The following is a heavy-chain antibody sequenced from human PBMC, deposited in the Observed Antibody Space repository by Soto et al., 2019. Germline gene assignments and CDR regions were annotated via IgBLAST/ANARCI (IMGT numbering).Heavy chain of an antibody. J-gene: IGHJ1*01. Sequence: QVQLVESGGGVVQPGRSLRLSCAASGFTFSSYAMHWVRQAPGKGLEWVAVISYDGSNKYYADSVKGRFTISRDNSKNTLYLQMISLRAEDTAVYYCARDHYPWGQGTLVTVSS. V-gene: IGHV3-30-3*01. D-gene: IGHD3-10*01. CDR2: ISYDGSNK. CDR3: ARDHYP. CDR1: GFTFSSYA.